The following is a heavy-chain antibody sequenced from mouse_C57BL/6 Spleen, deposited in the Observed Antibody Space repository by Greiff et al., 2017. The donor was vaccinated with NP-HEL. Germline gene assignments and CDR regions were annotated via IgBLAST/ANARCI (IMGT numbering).Heavy chain of an antibody. CDR1: GFNIKNTY. D-gene: IGHD2-3*01. V-gene: IGHV14-3*01. CDR3: ARSRDGYYDWFAY. CDR2: IDRASGNT. Sequence: EVQLLESVAELVRPGASVKLSCTASGFNIKNTYMHWVKQRPGQGLEWIGRIDRASGNTKYVPKFQGKATITADTSSNTAYLQLSSLTSEDTASYYCARSRDGYYDWFAYWGQGTLVTVSA. J-gene: IGHJ3*01.